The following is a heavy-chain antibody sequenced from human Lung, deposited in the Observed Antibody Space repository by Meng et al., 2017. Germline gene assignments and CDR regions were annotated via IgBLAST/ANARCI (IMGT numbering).Heavy chain of an antibody. J-gene: IGHJ4*02. D-gene: IGHD5-18*01. V-gene: IGHV3-23*01. CDR1: GFPFSSYA. CDR2: ILGSGDST. CDR3: AKARIQLWLFDY. Sequence: DGRLLVLGGGLVQPGGSLELSCAVSGFPFSSYALIWVRQATGKGLEWVSGILGSGDSTFYADSVKGRFTISRDNSKNTLFLQMNSLRDEDTAVYYCAKARIQLWLFDYWGQGTLVTVSS.